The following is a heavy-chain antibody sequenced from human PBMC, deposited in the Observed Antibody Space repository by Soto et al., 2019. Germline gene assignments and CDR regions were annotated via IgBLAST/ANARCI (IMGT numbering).Heavy chain of an antibody. Sequence: QVQLVQSGAEVKKPGASVKVSCKASGYTFSNYYMHWVRQAPGQGLEWMGIINPSGGSTRYAQKFQSRVTMTRDTSTSTVSMELSSLRSEDTAVYYCARDQKDRYDHSSPDYYYFGLDVWGQGTTVTVSS. CDR3: ARDQKDRYDHSSPDYYYFGLDV. V-gene: IGHV1-46*01. CDR2: INPSGGST. J-gene: IGHJ6*02. D-gene: IGHD6-13*01. CDR1: GYTFSNYY.